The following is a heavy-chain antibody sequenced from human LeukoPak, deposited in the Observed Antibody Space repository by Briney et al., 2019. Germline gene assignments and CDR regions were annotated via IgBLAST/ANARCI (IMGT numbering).Heavy chain of an antibody. V-gene: IGHV3-23*01. D-gene: IGHD4-17*01. CDR1: GFTFNRHA. CDR2: ISGSGDST. CDR3: AKAYDDYGFDY. Sequence: QPGGSLSLSCAASGFTFNRHAMSWVRQAPGKGLEWVSAISGSGDSTYYADSVKGRFTISRDNSKHTLYLQMNSLRAEDTALYYCAKAYDDYGFDYWGQGTMVTVSS. J-gene: IGHJ4*02.